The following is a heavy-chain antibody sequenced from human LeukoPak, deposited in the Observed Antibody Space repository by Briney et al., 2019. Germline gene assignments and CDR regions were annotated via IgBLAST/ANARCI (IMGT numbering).Heavy chain of an antibody. D-gene: IGHD6-13*01. V-gene: IGHV4-39*01. CDR2: IYYSGST. CDR1: GGSISSSSYY. Sequence: SGTLSLTCTVSGGSISSSSYYWGWIRQPPGKGLEWIGSIYYSGSTYYNPSLKSRVTISVDTSKNQFSLKLSPVTAADTAVYYCAALYSSSWIDYWGQGTLVTVSS. J-gene: IGHJ4*02. CDR3: AALYSSSWIDY.